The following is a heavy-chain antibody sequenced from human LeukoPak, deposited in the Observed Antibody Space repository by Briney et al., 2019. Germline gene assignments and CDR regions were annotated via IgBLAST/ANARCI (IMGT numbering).Heavy chain of an antibody. CDR1: GFTFSSYS. CDR2: ISSSSSYI. CDR3: AREDYLEATIFGF. Sequence: GGSLRLSCAASGFTFSSYSMNWVRQAPGKGLEWVSSISSSSSYIYYADSVKGRFTISRDNAKNSLYLQMNSLRAEDTAIYYCAREDYLEATIFGFWGQGTLVSVSS. J-gene: IGHJ4*02. D-gene: IGHD5-12*01. V-gene: IGHV3-21*04.